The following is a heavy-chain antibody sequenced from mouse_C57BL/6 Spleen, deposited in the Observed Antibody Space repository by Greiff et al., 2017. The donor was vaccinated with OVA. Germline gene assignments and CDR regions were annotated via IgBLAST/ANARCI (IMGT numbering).Heavy chain of an antibody. J-gene: IGHJ2*01. V-gene: IGHV1-64*01. Sequence: QVHVKQSGAELVKPGASVKLSCKASGYTFTSYWMHWVKQRPGQGLEWIGMIHPNSGSTNYNEKFKSKATLTVDKSSSTAYMQLSSLTSEDSAVYYCARAGTADYFDYWGQGTTLTVSS. CDR3: ARAGTADYFDY. D-gene: IGHD4-1*01. CDR1: GYTFTSYW. CDR2: IHPNSGST.